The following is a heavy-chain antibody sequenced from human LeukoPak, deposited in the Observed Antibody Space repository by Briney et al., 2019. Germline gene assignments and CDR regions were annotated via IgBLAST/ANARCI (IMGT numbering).Heavy chain of an antibody. Sequence: SETPSLTCTVSGGSISSSSYYWVWLRQPPGKGLEWIVSSSGSTYYNPSLKSRVTIFVDTSKNQSSLKLRSVTAADTAVYYCATSSGSYYYGGQGTLVTVSS. D-gene: IGHD1-26*01. CDR2: SSGST. CDR1: GGSISSSSYY. J-gene: IGHJ4*02. CDR3: ATSSGSYYY. V-gene: IGHV4-39*05.